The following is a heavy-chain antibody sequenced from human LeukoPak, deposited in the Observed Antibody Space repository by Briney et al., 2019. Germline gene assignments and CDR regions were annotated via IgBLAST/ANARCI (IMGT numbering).Heavy chain of an antibody. D-gene: IGHD3-10*01. CDR1: GFTFSSYA. V-gene: IGHV3-23*01. CDR3: AKDDRRYGSGSYDS. Sequence: GSLRLSCAASGFTFSSYAMSWVRQAPGKGLEWVSLISGSGGSTDYADSVKGRFTISRDNSKNTLYVQMNSLRAEDTAVYYCAKDDRRYGSGSYDSWGQGTLVTVSS. J-gene: IGHJ4*02. CDR2: ISGSGGST.